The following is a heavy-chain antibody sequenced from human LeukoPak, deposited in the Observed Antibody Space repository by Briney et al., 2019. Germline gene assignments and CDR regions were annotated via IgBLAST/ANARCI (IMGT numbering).Heavy chain of an antibody. D-gene: IGHD3-22*01. CDR3: SRGLDSRKLGY. J-gene: IGHJ4*02. CDR1: GASFNSDDQY. Sequence: SETLSLTCTVSGASFNSDDQYWNWIRQSPGKDLEWIGSIHPSGMLYNNPSLESRVTMSRDTSKNQFSLNLTSVTAADTAVYFCSRGLDSRKLGYWGQGILVTVSS. CDR2: IHPSGML. V-gene: IGHV4-30-4*08.